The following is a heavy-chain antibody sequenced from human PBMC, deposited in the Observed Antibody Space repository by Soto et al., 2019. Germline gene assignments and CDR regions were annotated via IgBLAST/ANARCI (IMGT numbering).Heavy chain of an antibody. CDR3: GRGGSNSPRGMDV. CDR2: INPDGSST. D-gene: IGHD4-4*01. V-gene: IGHV3-74*01. J-gene: IGHJ6*02. CDR1: GFTFSPYW. Sequence: EVQLAESGGGLVQPGGSLRLSCAASGFTFSPYWMHWVRQAPGKGLVWVSRINPDGSSTDYADSVKGRFTISSDNAKNTLYLQMNSLRAEDTAVYYCGRGGSNSPRGMDVWVQGTTVTVAS.